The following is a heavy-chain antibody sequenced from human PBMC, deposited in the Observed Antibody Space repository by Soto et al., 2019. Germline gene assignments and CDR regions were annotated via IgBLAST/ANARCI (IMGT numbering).Heavy chain of an antibody. Sequence: ASVKVSCKASGYTFTSYGISWVRQAPGQGLEWMGWISAYNGNANYAQKLQGRVTMTTDTSTSTAYMELRSLRSDDTAVYYCARTSIVAAGTNYNYWGQGTLVTVSS. CDR1: GYTFTSYG. V-gene: IGHV1-18*01. CDR2: ISAYNGNA. D-gene: IGHD6-13*01. CDR3: ARTSIVAAGTNYNY. J-gene: IGHJ4*02.